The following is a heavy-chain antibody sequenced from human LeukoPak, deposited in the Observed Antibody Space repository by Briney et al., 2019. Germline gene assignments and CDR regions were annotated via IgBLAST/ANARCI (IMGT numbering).Heavy chain of an antibody. Sequence: GGSLRLSCAASGFSFSSYGMHWVRQAPGKGLEWVSSTNGGGDYTYYADSVRGRFSISRDSSKNTLYLQMNSLRAEDTALYYCAKDAAGARIPFDLWGQGTLVTVSS. CDR2: TNGGGDYT. V-gene: IGHV3-23*01. D-gene: IGHD1-26*01. CDR3: AKDAAGARIPFDL. CDR1: GFSFSSYG. J-gene: IGHJ5*02.